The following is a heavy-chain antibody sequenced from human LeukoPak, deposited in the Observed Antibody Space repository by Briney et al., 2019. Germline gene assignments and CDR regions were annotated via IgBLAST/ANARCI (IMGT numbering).Heavy chain of an antibody. CDR3: ARGTEYYFDF. J-gene: IGHJ4*02. CDR2: INPNSGGT. D-gene: IGHD1-1*01. V-gene: IGHV1-2*06. Sequence: ASVKVSCKASGYTFTGYYMHWVRQAPGQGLEWMGRINPNSGGTNYAQKFQGRVTMTRDTSISTAYMDLTRLRSDDTAVYYCARGTEYYFDFWGQGTLVTVSS. CDR1: GYTFTGYY.